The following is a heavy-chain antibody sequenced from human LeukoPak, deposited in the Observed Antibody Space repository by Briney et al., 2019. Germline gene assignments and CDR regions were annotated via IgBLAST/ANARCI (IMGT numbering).Heavy chain of an antibody. CDR2: IYYSGTT. Sequence: SETLSLTCTVSGGSISSYYWSWIRQPPGKGLEWSGYIYYSGTTNYNPSLKSRVTISVDTSKNQLSLKLSSVTAADTAMYYCAGKVAYCSGGSCYGYFDYWGQGTLVTVSS. V-gene: IGHV4-59*08. CDR3: AGKVAYCSGGSCYGYFDY. J-gene: IGHJ4*02. CDR1: GGSISSYY. D-gene: IGHD2-15*01.